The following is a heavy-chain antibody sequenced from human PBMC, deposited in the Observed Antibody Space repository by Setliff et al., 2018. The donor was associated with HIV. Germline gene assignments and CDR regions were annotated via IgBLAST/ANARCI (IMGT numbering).Heavy chain of an antibody. D-gene: IGHD1-1*01. CDR2: IIPILGIA. CDR1: GYTFTTYY. CDR3: ARPSVRMARNWYDFGY. V-gene: IGHV1-69*10. Sequence: SVKVSCKASGYTFTTYYIHWVRQAPGQGLEWMGGIIPILGIANYAQKFQGRVTITTDESTSAAYMELSSLRSEDTAVYYCARPSVRMARNWYDFGYWGQGTLVTVSS. J-gene: IGHJ4*02.